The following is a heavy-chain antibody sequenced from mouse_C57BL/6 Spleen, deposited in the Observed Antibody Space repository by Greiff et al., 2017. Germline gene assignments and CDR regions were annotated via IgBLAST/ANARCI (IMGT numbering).Heavy chain of an antibody. Sequence: DVKLVESGPELVKPGASVKIPCKASGYTFTDYNMDWVKQSHGKSLEWIGDINPNNGGTIYNQKFKGKATLTVDKSSSTAYMELRSLTSEDTAVYYCARRIYYDYDGFGFAYWGQGTLGTVSA. J-gene: IGHJ3*01. D-gene: IGHD2-4*01. V-gene: IGHV1-18*01. CDR2: INPNNGGT. CDR1: GYTFTDYN. CDR3: ARRIYYDYDGFGFAY.